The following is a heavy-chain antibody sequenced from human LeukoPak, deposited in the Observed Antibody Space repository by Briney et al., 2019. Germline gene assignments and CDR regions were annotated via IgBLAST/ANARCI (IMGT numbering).Heavy chain of an antibody. D-gene: IGHD1-26*01. V-gene: IGHV3-74*01. CDR2: INSDGSST. J-gene: IGHJ4*02. CDR3: VRGRSGSYFVN. CDR1: GFTFSAYW. Sequence: GGSLRLSCAASGFTFSAYWMHWVRQAPGKGLVWVSGINSDGSSTTYADSVKGRFTISRDDAKNTLSLQMNSLRVDDTAEYYCVRGRSGSYFVNWGQGTLVTLSS.